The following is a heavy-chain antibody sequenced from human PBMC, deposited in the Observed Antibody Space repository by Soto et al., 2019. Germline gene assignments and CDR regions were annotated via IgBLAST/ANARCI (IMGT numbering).Heavy chain of an antibody. CDR1: GGTFSSYT. Sequence: ASVKVSCKASGGTFSSYTISWVRQAPGQGLEWMGRIIPILGIANYAQKFQGRVTITADKSTSTAYMELSSLRSEDTAVYYCARDRGNGYSYGYGYWGQGTLVTVSS. J-gene: IGHJ4*02. CDR2: IIPILGIA. V-gene: IGHV1-69*04. CDR3: ARDRGNGYSYGYGY. D-gene: IGHD5-18*01.